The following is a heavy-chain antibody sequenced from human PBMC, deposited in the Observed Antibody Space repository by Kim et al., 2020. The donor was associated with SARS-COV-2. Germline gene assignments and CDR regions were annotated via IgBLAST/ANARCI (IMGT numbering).Heavy chain of an antibody. Sequence: SQTLSLTCAISGDSVSSNSAAWNWIRQSPSRGLEWLGRTYYRSKWYNDYAVSVKSRITINPDTSKNQFSLQLNSVTPEDTAVYYCARARLVGGYALLYYYYYGMDVWGQGTTVTVSS. V-gene: IGHV6-1*01. CDR1: GDSVSSNSAA. CDR2: TYYRSKWYN. CDR3: ARARLVGGYALLYYYYYGMDV. D-gene: IGHD5-12*01. J-gene: IGHJ6*02.